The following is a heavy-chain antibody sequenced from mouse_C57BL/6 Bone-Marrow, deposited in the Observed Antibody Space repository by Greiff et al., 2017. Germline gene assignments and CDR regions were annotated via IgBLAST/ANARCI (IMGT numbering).Heavy chain of an antibody. CDR3: ARTDGYRAMDY. Sequence: QVQLQQSGAELARPGASVKLSCKASGYTFTSYGISWVKQRTGQGLEWIGEIYPRSGNTYYNEKFKGKATLTADKSSSTAYMELRSLAAEDSAVYFCARTDGYRAMDYWGQGTSVTVSS. D-gene: IGHD2-3*01. V-gene: IGHV1-81*01. CDR1: GYTFTSYG. J-gene: IGHJ4*01. CDR2: IYPRSGNT.